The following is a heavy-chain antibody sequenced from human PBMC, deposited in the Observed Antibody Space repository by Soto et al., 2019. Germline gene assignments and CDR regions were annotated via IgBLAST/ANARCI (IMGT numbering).Heavy chain of an antibody. CDR3: ARGVSAGVDY. Sequence: QVQLVQSGAEVREPGASVKVSCKASGYSFTSLDINWVRQTAGQGLEWMGWMQPSTGRTGYAQKFQGRVTMTRDTSINTADMELTTLTSDETACYYCARGVSAGVDYWGQGTLVTVSS. V-gene: IGHV1-8*01. CDR1: GYSFTSLD. J-gene: IGHJ4*02. CDR2: MQPSTGRT. D-gene: IGHD1-26*01.